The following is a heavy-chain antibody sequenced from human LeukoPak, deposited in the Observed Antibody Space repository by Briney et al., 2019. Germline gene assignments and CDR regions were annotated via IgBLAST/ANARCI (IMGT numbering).Heavy chain of an antibody. CDR3: ARHRHGGNSLYYYYMDV. D-gene: IGHD4-23*01. Sequence: SETLSLTCAVYGGSFSGYYWSWIRQPPGKGLEWIGEINHSGSTNYNPSLKSRVTISVDTSKNQFSLKLSSVTAADTAVYYCARHRHGGNSLYYYYMDVWGKGTTVTISS. CDR2: INHSGST. CDR1: GGSFSGYY. J-gene: IGHJ6*03. V-gene: IGHV4-34*01.